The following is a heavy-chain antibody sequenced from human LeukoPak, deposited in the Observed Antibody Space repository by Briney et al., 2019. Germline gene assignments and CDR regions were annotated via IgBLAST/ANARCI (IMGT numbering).Heavy chain of an antibody. CDR3: AVKTNALHYDL. V-gene: IGHV1-69*05. Sequence: SVKVSCKASGGTFSSYAISWVRQAPGQGLEWMGGIIPIFGTANYAQKFQGRVTITTDEPTSTAYMELSSLRSEDTAVYYCAVKTNALHYDLWGQGTLVTVSS. D-gene: IGHD3-22*01. CDR1: GGTFSSYA. J-gene: IGHJ4*02. CDR2: IIPIFGTA.